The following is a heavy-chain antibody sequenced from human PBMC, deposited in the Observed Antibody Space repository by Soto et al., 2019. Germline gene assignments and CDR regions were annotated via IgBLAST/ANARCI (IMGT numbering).Heavy chain of an antibody. Sequence: EVQLVESGGGVVRPGGSLRLSCAASGFTFDDYGMSWVRQAPGKGLEWVSGINWNGGSTGYADSVKGPFTISRDNAKNTLYLQMTSLRAEDTALYYCARLYSSSWYGPGRYWGQGTLVTVSS. CDR3: ARLYSSSWYGPGRY. CDR2: INWNGGST. V-gene: IGHV3-20*04. J-gene: IGHJ4*02. CDR1: GFTFDDYG. D-gene: IGHD6-13*01.